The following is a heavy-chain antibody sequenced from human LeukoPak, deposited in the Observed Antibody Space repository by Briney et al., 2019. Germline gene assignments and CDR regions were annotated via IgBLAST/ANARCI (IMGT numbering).Heavy chain of an antibody. D-gene: IGHD5-24*01. CDR2: IYYSGST. Sequence: PSETLSLTCTVSGGSISSSSYYWGWIRQPPGKGLEWIGYIYYSGSTNYNPSLKSRVTISVDTSKNQFSLKLSSVTAADTAVYYCARRSREMGKDDYYYMDVWGKGTTVTVSS. V-gene: IGHV4-61*05. J-gene: IGHJ6*03. CDR1: GGSISSSSYY. CDR3: ARRSREMGKDDYYYMDV.